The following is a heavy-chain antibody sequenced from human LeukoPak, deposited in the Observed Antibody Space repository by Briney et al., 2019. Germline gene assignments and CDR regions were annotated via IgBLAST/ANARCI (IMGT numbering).Heavy chain of an antibody. CDR1: GFTVSSNY. CDR2: IYSGGST. D-gene: IGHD6-13*01. CDR3: ASNHLGEYGSSCDY. Sequence: GGSLRLSCAASGFTVSSNYMSWVRQAPGKGLEWVSVIYSGGSTYYADSVKGRFTISRDNSKNTLYLQMNSLRAEDTAVYYCASNHLGEYGSSCDYWGQGTLVTVSS. J-gene: IGHJ4*02. V-gene: IGHV3-53*01.